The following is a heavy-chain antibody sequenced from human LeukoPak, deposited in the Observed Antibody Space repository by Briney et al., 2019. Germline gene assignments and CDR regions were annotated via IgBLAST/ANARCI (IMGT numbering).Heavy chain of an antibody. V-gene: IGHV1-2*04. Sequence: ASVKVSCKASGYTFTGYYMHWVRQAPGQGLEWMGWINPNSGGTNYAQKFQGWVTMTRDTSISTAYMELSRLRSDDTAVYYCATASRGYSYGLFDYWGQGTLVTVSS. D-gene: IGHD5-18*01. CDR1: GYTFTGYY. CDR2: INPNSGGT. CDR3: ATASRGYSYGLFDY. J-gene: IGHJ4*02.